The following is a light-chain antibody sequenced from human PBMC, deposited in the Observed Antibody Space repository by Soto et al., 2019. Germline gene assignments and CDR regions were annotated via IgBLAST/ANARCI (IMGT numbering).Light chain of an antibody. Sequence: QSALTQPASVSGSPGQSITISCTGTGSDIGGSDHVSWYQQHPGKAPKLLIYEVSNRPSGVSNRFSGSKSGNTASLTISGLQAEDEADYYCSSYTSSSTRVFGGGTKLTVL. CDR3: SSYTSSSTRV. CDR1: GSDIGGSDH. V-gene: IGLV2-14*01. J-gene: IGLJ3*02. CDR2: EVS.